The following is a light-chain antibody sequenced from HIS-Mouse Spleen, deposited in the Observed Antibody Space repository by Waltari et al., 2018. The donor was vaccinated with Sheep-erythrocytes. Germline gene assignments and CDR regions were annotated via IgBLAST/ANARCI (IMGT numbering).Light chain of an antibody. V-gene: IGLV2-23*01. J-gene: IGLJ3*02. CDR3: CSYAGSSTPWV. CDR2: EGS. Sequence: QSALTQPASVSGSPGQSITIPCTGTSSDVGSYNLVSWYQQNPGKAPKPMIYEGSKRHSGVSNRFSGSKSGNTASLTISGLQAEDEADYYCCSYAGSSTPWVFGGGTKLTVL. CDR1: SSDVGSYNL.